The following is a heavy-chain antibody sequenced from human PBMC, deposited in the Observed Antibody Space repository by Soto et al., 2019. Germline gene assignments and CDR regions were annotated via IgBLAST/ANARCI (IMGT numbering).Heavy chain of an antibody. Sequence: GGSLRLSCTASGFTFGDYAMSWVRQAPGRGLEWVGFIRGKAYGGTAEYAASVKGRFTISRDDSKSIAYLQMNSLKTEDTAVYHCTRDQPITPWGQGTMVTVSS. CDR3: TRDQPITP. CDR1: GFTFGDYA. J-gene: IGHJ3*01. D-gene: IGHD3-10*01. V-gene: IGHV3-49*04. CDR2: IRGKAYGGTA.